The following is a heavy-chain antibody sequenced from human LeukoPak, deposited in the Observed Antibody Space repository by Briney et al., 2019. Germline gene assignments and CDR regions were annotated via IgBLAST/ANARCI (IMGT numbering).Heavy chain of an antibody. Sequence: ASVQVSCKASGYTFTGYYMHWVRQAPGQGLEWMGWINPNSGGTNYAQKFQGRVTMTRDTSISTAYMELSRLRSDDTAVYYCARVTALGLDAFDIWGQGTMVSVSS. CDR1: GYTFTGYY. V-gene: IGHV1-2*02. CDR2: INPNSGGT. D-gene: IGHD1-20*01. CDR3: ARVTALGLDAFDI. J-gene: IGHJ3*02.